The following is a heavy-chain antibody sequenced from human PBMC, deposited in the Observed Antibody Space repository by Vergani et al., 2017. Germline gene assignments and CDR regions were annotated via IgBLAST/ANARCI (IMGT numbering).Heavy chain of an antibody. J-gene: IGHJ4*02. CDR2: IYHSGGA. CDR1: GVSITSSSYY. D-gene: IGHD3-9*01. V-gene: IGHV4-39*01. CDR3: ARTESFILRYFHWAL. Sequence: QLHLQESGPGLVKPSETLSPTCTVSGVSITSSSYYWGWIRQPPGKGLEWIGNIYHSGGAYYNPSLKCRVTISVDTSKNQFSLEVTSVTAADTTICFCARTESFILRYFHWALWGKGTLVTVSS.